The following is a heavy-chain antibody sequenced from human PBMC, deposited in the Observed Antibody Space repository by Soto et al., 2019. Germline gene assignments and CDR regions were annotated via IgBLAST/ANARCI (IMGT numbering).Heavy chain of an antibody. CDR2: ISAYNGNT. Sequence: ASVKVSCKASGYTFTSYGISWVRQAPGQGLEWMGWISAYNGNTNYAQKLQGRVTITADEFTSTVYLELSSLRSEDTAVYYCARGVTSGSSPPFDLWGQGTLVTVSS. CDR3: ARGVTSGSSPPFDL. CDR1: GYTFTSYG. J-gene: IGHJ4*02. V-gene: IGHV1-18*01. D-gene: IGHD1-26*01.